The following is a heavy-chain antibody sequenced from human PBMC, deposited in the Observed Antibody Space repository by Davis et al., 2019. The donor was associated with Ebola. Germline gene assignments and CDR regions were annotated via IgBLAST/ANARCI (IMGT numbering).Heavy chain of an antibody. CDR1: GFTFRDHY. CDR2: TRNKANSSTT. J-gene: IGHJ4*02. V-gene: IGHV3-72*01. CDR3: ARAGDYGDYVFDY. Sequence: GESLKISCAASGFTFRDHYMDWVRQAPGQGLEWVGRTRNKANSSTTEYAASVKGRFTISRDDSKNSLYLQMNSLKTEDTAVYYCARAGDYGDYVFDYWGQGTLVTVSS. D-gene: IGHD4-17*01.